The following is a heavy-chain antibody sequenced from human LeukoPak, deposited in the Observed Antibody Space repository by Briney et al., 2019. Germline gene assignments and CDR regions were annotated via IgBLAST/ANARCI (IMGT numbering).Heavy chain of an antibody. V-gene: IGHV3-30-3*01. CDR2: ISYDGSNK. CDR1: GFTFSSYV. D-gene: IGHD3-22*01. Sequence: GGSLRLSCAASGFTFSSYVMHWVRQAPGKGLEWVAVISYDGSNKYYADSVKGRFTISRDNSKNTLYLQMNSLRAEDTAVYYCAAGLVVIDAFDTWGQGTMVTVSS. CDR3: AAGLVVIDAFDT. J-gene: IGHJ3*02.